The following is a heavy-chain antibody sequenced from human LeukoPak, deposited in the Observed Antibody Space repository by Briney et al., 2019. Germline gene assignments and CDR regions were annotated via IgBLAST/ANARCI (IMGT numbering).Heavy chain of an antibody. D-gene: IGHD6-13*01. Sequence: GGSLRLSCAASGFTFSSYWMSWVRQAPGKGLEWVSAISGSGGSTYYADSVKGRFTISRDNSKNTLYLQMNSLSAEDTAVYYCAKDARYSSSWYVDFDYWGQGTLVTVSS. CDR1: GFTFSSYW. V-gene: IGHV3-23*01. J-gene: IGHJ4*02. CDR2: ISGSGGST. CDR3: AKDARYSSSWYVDFDY.